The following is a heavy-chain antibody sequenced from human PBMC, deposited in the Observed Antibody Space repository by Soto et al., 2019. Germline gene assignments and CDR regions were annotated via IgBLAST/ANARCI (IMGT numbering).Heavy chain of an antibody. D-gene: IGHD3-9*01. CDR2: IYHSGST. J-gene: IGHJ5*02. CDR1: GGSISSSNW. V-gene: IGHV4-4*02. CDR3: ARVYPTYYDILTGYHLFNWFDP. Sequence: SETLSLTCAVSGGSISSSNWWSWVRQPPGKGLEWIGEIYHSGSTNYNPSLKSRVTISVDKSKNQFSLKLSSVTAADTAVYYCARVYPTYYDILTGYHLFNWFDPWGQGTLVTVSS.